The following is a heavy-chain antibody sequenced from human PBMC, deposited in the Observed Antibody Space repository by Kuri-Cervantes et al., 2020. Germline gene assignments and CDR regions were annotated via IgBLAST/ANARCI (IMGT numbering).Heavy chain of an antibody. V-gene: IGHV1-46*01. D-gene: IGHD2/OR15-2a*01. CDR2: INPSGSST. CDR3: ARDFSSLSDAFDI. CDR1: GYTFTYYY. J-gene: IGHJ3*02. Sequence: ASVKVSCKGSGYTFTYYYIDWVRQAPGQGLEWMGIINPSGSSTSYAQKFQGRVTMTRDTSTSTVYMELSSLRSEDTAVYYCARDFSSLSDAFDIWGQGTMVTVSS.